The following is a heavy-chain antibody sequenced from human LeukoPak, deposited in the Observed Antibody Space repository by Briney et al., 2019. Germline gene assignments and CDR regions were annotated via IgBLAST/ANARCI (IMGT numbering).Heavy chain of an antibody. J-gene: IGHJ4*02. CDR1: GGSISSSSYY. D-gene: IGHD6-19*01. CDR3: ARLRIAVAEGSSLDY. CDR2: IYYSGST. V-gene: IGHV4-39*01. Sequence: PSETLSLTCTVSGGSISSSSYYWGWIRQPPGKGLEWIGSIYYSGSTYYNPSLKSRVTISVDTSKNQFSLKLSSVTAADTAVYYCARLRIAVAEGSSLDYWGQGTLVTVSS.